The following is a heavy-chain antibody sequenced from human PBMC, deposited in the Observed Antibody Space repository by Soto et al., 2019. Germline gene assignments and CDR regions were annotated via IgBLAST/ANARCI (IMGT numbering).Heavy chain of an antibody. CDR3: VHGDFEGFAY. CDR2: ITDNGGTT. V-gene: IGHV3-64D*06. Sequence: PGGSLRLSCTASGFPFSRYAMHWVRQAPGKGLEYVSAITDNGGTTYYADSVKGRFIISRDNSKNTLYLQMSSLRPEDTAIYTCVHGDFEGFAYWGLGTLVTVSS. J-gene: IGHJ4*02. CDR1: GFPFSRYA. D-gene: IGHD3-3*01.